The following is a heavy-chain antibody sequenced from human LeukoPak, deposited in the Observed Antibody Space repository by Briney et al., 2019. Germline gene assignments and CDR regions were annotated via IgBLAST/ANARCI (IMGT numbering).Heavy chain of an antibody. CDR1: GGSISNTNW. Sequence: SGTLSLTCDVSGGSISNTNWWSWVRQPPGQGLEWFGEVSLAGQTNYNPSLNGRVTMSLTESSNQLSLKLTSVTAADTAIYYCSRESGAFCPFGYWGQGTLVIVPS. CDR3: SRESGAFCPFGY. J-gene: IGHJ4*02. V-gene: IGHV4-4*02. D-gene: IGHD1-26*01. CDR2: VSLAGQT.